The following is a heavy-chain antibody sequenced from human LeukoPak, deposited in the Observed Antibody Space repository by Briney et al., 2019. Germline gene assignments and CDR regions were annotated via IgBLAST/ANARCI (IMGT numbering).Heavy chain of an antibody. Sequence: PGGSLRLSCAASGFTFSSYAMRWVRQAPGKGLEWVAVISYDGSNQHYADSVRGRFTISRDNSKNTLYLHMNSLKTEDMAMYYCVNTYYYDSSGYYGRGFIDYWGQGTLVTASS. CDR3: VNTYYYDSSGYYGRGFIDY. J-gene: IGHJ4*02. CDR2: ISYDGSNQ. V-gene: IGHV3-30*04. CDR1: GFTFSSYA. D-gene: IGHD3-22*01.